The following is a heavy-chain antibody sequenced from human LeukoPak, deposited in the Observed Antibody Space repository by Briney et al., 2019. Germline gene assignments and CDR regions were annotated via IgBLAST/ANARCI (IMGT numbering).Heavy chain of an antibody. CDR1: GYTFTSYD. V-gene: IGHV1-8*01. J-gene: IGHJ4*02. D-gene: IGHD6-13*01. Sequence: GASVKVSCKASGYTFTSYDINWVRQATGQGLEWMGWMNPNSGNTGYAQKFQGRVTMTRNTSISTAYMELSSLRSEDTAVYYCARVGIAAAGTAYWGQGTLVTVSS. CDR2: MNPNSGNT. CDR3: ARVGIAAAGTAY.